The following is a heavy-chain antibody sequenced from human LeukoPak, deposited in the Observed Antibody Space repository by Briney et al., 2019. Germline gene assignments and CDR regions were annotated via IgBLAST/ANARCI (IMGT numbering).Heavy chain of an antibody. CDR2: IYYSGST. CDR3: ARLVRSGYSES. D-gene: IGHD3-22*01. V-gene: IGHV4-59*08. CDR1: GGSMSGYY. J-gene: IGHJ5*02. Sequence: SETLSLTCKVSGGSMSGYYWSWMRQPPGKGGEWIAYIYYSGSTKYNPSLRTRVTISVDTSRNQLSLKLSSLTAATTALSYFARLVRSGYSESWGQGTLITVSS.